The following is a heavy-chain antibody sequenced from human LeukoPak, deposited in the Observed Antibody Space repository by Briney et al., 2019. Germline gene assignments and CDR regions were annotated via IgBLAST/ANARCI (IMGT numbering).Heavy chain of an antibody. CDR1: GGSISGYH. CDR2: IYYSGSS. D-gene: IGHD6-19*01. CDR3: AREAVAGEGYFDY. V-gene: IGHV4-59*12. J-gene: IGHJ4*02. Sequence: PSETLSLTCNVSGGSISGYHWSWIRQPPGKGLEWLGYIYYSGSSNYNPSLKSRVTMSADTSKNQFSLKLSSVTAADTAVYYCAREAVAGEGYFDYWGQGTLVTVSS.